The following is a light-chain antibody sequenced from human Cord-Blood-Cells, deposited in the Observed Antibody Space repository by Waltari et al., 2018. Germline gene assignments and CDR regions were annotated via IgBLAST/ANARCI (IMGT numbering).Light chain of an antibody. Sequence: DIVMTQSPDSLAVSLGEWATINCKSSQSVLYSSNNKNYLAWYQQKPGQPPKLLNYWASTRESGVPDRFSGSGSGTGFTLTISSLQAEDVAVYYCQQYYSTPRTFGQGTKVEIK. CDR1: QSVLYSSNNKNY. CDR3: QQYYSTPRT. V-gene: IGKV4-1*01. J-gene: IGKJ1*01. CDR2: WAS.